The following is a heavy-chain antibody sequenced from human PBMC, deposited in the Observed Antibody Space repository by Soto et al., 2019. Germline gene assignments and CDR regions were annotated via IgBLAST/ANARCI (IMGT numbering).Heavy chain of an antibody. D-gene: IGHD2-21*02. CDR3: ARATVVTAIFDY. V-gene: IGHV1-69*13. J-gene: IGHJ4*02. Sequence: GASVKVSCQASGGTFSSYAINWVRQAPGQGLEWMGGIIPIFGTANYAQKFQGRVTITADESTSTAYMELSSLRSEDTAVYYCARATVVTAIFDYWGQGTLVTVSS. CDR1: GGTFSSYA. CDR2: IIPIFGTA.